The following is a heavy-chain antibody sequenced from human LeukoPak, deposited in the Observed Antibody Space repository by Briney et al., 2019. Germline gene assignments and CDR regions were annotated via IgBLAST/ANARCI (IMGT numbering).Heavy chain of an antibody. CDR1: GGSISSGGYY. D-gene: IGHD3-10*01. CDR3: ARDNVRGQNYYYYGMDV. CDR2: IYYSGSN. Sequence: SETLSLTCTVSGGSISSGGYYWSWIRQHPGKGLEWIGYIYYSGSNYYNPSLKSRVTISVDTSKNQFSLKLRSVTAADTAVYYCARDNVRGQNYYYYGMDVWGQGTTVTVSS. V-gene: IGHV4-31*03. J-gene: IGHJ6*02.